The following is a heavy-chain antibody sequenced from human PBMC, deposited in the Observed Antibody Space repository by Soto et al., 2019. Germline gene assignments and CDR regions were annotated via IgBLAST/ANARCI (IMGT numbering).Heavy chain of an antibody. D-gene: IGHD2-15*01. CDR3: ARDKGAKPPRYCSGGSCYPYNWFDP. CDR1: GFTFSSYA. CDR2: ISYDGSNK. J-gene: IGHJ5*02. V-gene: IGHV3-30-3*01. Sequence: QVQLVESGGGVVQPGRSLRLSCAASGFTFSSYAMHWVRQAPGKGLEWVAVISYDGSNKYYADSVKGRFTISRDNSKNTLYLKMNSLRAEDTAVYYCARDKGAKPPRYCSGGSCYPYNWFDPWGQGTLVTVSS.